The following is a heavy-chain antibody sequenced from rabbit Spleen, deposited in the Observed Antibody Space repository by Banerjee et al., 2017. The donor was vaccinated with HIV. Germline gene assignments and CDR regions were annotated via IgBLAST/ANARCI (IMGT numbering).Heavy chain of an antibody. J-gene: IGHJ4*02. Sequence: QSLEESGGDLVRPGASLTLTCTASGFSFSSNDYMCWVRQAPGKGLEWIGCINTITGKTVYATWAKGRFTISRASSTTVFLQMTSLTAADTATYFCARDLPDIIGWNFGFWGPGTLVTVS. CDR1: GFSFSSNDY. V-gene: IGHV1S40*01. CDR3: ARDLPDIIGWNFGF. CDR2: INTITGKT. D-gene: IGHD1-1*01.